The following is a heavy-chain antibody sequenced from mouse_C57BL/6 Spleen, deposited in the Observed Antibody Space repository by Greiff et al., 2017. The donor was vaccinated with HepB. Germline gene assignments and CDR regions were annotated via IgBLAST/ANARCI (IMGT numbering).Heavy chain of an antibody. Sequence: VQLQQPGAELVMPGASVKLSCKASGYTFTSYWMHWVKQRPGQGLEWIGEIDPSDSYTNYNQKFKGKSTLTVDKSSSTAYMQLSSLTSEDSAVYYCARREEDYDGDYWGQGTTLTVSS. CDR1: GYTFTSYW. CDR3: ARREEDYDGDY. J-gene: IGHJ2*01. V-gene: IGHV1-69*01. CDR2: IDPSDSYT. D-gene: IGHD2-4*01.